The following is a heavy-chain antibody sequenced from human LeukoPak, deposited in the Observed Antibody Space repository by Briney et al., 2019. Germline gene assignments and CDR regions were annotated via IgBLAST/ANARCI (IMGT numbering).Heavy chain of an antibody. CDR2: IGSSGGGI. CDR1: GFTFSTYT. V-gene: IGHV3-23*01. Sequence: GGSLRLSCAASGFTFSTYTMYWVRHPPGKGLEWVSIIGSSGGGIHYADSVKGRFTISRDNSKNALYLQMNSLRVEDTAVYYCTRDLKTWGQGTLVTVSS. J-gene: IGHJ5*02. CDR3: TRDLKT.